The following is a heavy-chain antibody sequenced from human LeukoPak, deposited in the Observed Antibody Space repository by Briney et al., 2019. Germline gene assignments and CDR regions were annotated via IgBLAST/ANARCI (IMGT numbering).Heavy chain of an antibody. D-gene: IGHD4-23*01. CDR2: ISSSSSYI. V-gene: IGHV3-21*04. CDR3: AKASWIYGGNSELDY. J-gene: IGHJ4*02. CDR1: GFTFSSYS. Sequence: GESLKISCAASGFTFSSYSMNWVRQAPGKGLEWVSSISSSSSYIYYADSVKGRFTISRDNAENSLYLQMNSLRAEDTAVYYCAKASWIYGGNSELDYWGQGTLVTVSS.